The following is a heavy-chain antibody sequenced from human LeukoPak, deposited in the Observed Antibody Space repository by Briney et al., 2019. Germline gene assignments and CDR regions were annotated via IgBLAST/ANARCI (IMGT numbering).Heavy chain of an antibody. J-gene: IGHJ4*02. CDR2: MKPDGSEK. V-gene: IGHV3-7*01. Sequence: PGGSLRLSCEVSGFTFSSYWMSWVRQAPGKGLEWVANMKPDGSEKYYVDSVKGRFTISRDNSKNSLYLQMNSLRAEDTAVYYCARDPRQSHLVYTTGDYWGQGTLATVSS. CDR3: ARDPRQSHLVYTTGDY. CDR1: GFTFSSYW. D-gene: IGHD2-2*02.